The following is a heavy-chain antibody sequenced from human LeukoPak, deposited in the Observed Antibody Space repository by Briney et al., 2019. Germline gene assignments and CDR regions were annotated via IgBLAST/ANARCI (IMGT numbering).Heavy chain of an antibody. CDR2: IYHSGST. D-gene: IGHD3-10*01. CDR3: ASRLITMVRGVPIDY. Sequence: SETLSLTCAVSGGSISSSNWWSWVRQPPGKGLEWIGEIYHSGSTNYNSSLKSRVTISVDKSKNQFSLKLSSVTAADTAVYYCASRLITMVRGVPIDYWGQGTLVTVSS. V-gene: IGHV4-4*02. CDR1: GGSISSSNW. J-gene: IGHJ4*02.